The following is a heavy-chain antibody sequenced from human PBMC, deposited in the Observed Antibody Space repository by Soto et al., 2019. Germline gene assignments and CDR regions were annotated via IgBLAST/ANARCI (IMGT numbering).Heavy chain of an antibody. CDR3: GRVQGRWYGSGSYQGMDV. V-gene: IGHV3-33*01. CDR1: GFTFSNYG. Sequence: QVQLVESGGGVVQPGRSLRLSCAASGFTFSNYGMHWVRQAPGKGLEWVSVIWYDGSNEYYADSVKGRFTISRDNSKNTLYLQMNSLRAEDTDVYYCGRVQGRWYGSGSYQGMDVWGQGTTVTVSS. J-gene: IGHJ6*02. CDR2: IWYDGSNE. D-gene: IGHD3-10*01.